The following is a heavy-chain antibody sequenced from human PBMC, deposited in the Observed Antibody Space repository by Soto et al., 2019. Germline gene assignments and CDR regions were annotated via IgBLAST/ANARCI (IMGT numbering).Heavy chain of an antibody. V-gene: IGHV5-51*01. CDR1: GYSFTSYW. D-gene: IGHD3-10*01. CDR3: ARRFRFGELFFLDAFDI. J-gene: IGHJ3*02. CDR2: IYPGDSDT. Sequence: GESLKISCKGSGYSFTSYWIGWVRQMPGKGLEWMGIIYPGDSDTRYSPSFQGQVTISADKSISTAYLQWSSLKASDTAMHYCARRFRFGELFFLDAFDIWGQGTMVTVSS.